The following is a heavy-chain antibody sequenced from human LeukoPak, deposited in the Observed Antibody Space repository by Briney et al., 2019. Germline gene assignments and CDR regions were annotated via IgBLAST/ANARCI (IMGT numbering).Heavy chain of an antibody. CDR2: LSGNGGAT. CDR3: AKAPVVAAPINFDF. D-gene: IGHD2-15*01. CDR1: GFTFSSYA. Sequence: PGGSLRLSCAASGFTFSSYAMSWVRQAPGKGLEWVSSLSGNGGATYYADSVNGRFTISRDNSRDNSKNTLYLQMKSLRAEDTAVYYCAKAPVVAAPINFDFWGQGTLVTVSS. V-gene: IGHV3-23*01. J-gene: IGHJ4*02.